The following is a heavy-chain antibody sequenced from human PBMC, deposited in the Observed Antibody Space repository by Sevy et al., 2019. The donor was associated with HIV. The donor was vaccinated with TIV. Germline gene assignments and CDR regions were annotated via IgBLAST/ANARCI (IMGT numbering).Heavy chain of an antibody. CDR3: ARAAAEYYYGMDV. Sequence: SETLSLTCTVSGVSISGYYWSWIRQSPGKGLEWIGYIYYSGMTNYNPSLKSRVTISDDTSKNQFSLKLNSVTAADMAVYYCARAAAEYYYGMDVWGQGTKVTVSS. D-gene: IGHD6-25*01. CDR1: GVSISGYY. J-gene: IGHJ6*02. V-gene: IGHV4-59*01. CDR2: IYYSGMT.